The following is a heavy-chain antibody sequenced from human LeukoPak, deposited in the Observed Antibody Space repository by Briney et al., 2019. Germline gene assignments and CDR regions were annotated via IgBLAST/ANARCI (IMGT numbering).Heavy chain of an antibody. V-gene: IGHV3-23*01. D-gene: IGHD6-19*01. Sequence: GGSLRLSCAASGFTFSNYAMNWVRQAPGKGLEWVSHISGSGGITYYADSVKGRFTISRDNAKSTLYLQMNSLRAGDTAVYCCAKGVYGSVWPEWGQGTLLTVFS. CDR2: ISGSGGIT. CDR1: GFTFSNYA. J-gene: IGHJ4*02. CDR3: AKGVYGSVWPE.